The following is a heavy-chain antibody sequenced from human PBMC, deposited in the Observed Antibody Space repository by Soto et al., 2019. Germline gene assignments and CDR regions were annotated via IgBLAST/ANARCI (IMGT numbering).Heavy chain of an antibody. V-gene: IGHV1-69*13. J-gene: IGHJ6*02. Sequence: SVKVSCKASGGTFSSYAISWVRQAPGQGLEWMGGIIPIFGTANYAQKFQGRVTITADESTGTAYMELSSLRSEDTAVYYCARGPFGSSSSLYYYYGMDVWGQGTTVTVSS. CDR1: GGTFSSYA. CDR2: IIPIFGTA. CDR3: ARGPFGSSSSLYYYYGMDV. D-gene: IGHD6-13*01.